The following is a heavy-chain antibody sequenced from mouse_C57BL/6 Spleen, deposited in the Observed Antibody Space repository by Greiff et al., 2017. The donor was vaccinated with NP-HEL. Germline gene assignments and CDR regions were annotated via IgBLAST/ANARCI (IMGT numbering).Heavy chain of an antibody. Sequence: QVTLKVCGPGILQSSQTLSLTCSFSGLSLSTSGMGVSWIRQPSGKGLEWLAHIYWDDDKRYNPSLKSRLTISKDTSRNQVFLKITSVDTADTATYYCARRDYGNYDAMTTGVKEPQSPSPQ. CDR1: GLSLSTSGMG. J-gene: IGHJ4*01. D-gene: IGHD2-1*01. CDR3: ARRDYGNYDAMTT. V-gene: IGHV8-12*01. CDR2: IYWDDDK.